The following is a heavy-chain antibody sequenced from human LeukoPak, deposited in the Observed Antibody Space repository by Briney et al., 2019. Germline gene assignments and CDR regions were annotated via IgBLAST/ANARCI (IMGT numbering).Heavy chain of an antibody. V-gene: IGHV3-30*02. CDR2: IRYDGSNK. CDR3: AGAWTYYYYMDV. CDR1: GFTFSSYG. J-gene: IGHJ6*03. Sequence: GGSLRLSCAASGFTFSSYGMHWVRQAPGKGLEWVAFIRYDGSNKYYADSVKGRFTISRDNSKNTLYLQMNSLRAEDTAVYYCAGAWTYYYYMDVWGKGTTVTVSS. D-gene: IGHD1-26*01.